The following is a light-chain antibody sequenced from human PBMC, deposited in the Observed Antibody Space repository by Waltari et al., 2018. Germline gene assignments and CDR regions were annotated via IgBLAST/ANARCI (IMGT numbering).Light chain of an antibody. CDR2: SND. J-gene: IGLJ2*01. CDR1: DSTIDNNF. Sequence: QSVLTQPPSTSASPGQTVTISCSPGDSTIDNNFVNWYRHVPGRAPELLLYSNDQRPAAVPVRFSGSKSGTSASLAIGRLQSEDEAVYYCATWDDSLKALVFGGGTKLTVL. V-gene: IGLV1-44*01. CDR3: ATWDDSLKALV.